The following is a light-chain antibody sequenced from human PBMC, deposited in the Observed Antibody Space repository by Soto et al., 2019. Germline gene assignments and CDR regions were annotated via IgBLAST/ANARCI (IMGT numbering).Light chain of an antibody. CDR2: DTS. J-gene: IGKJ1*01. V-gene: IGKV3-20*01. Sequence: EIVLTQSPGTLSLSPGERGTLSCRASQSVSSYLAWYQQKPGQAPRLLIYDTSSRATGTPDRFSGSGSGTDFTLTISRLEPEDFAVYYCQQYDSSPWTFGQGTKVDIK. CDR1: QSVSSY. CDR3: QQYDSSPWT.